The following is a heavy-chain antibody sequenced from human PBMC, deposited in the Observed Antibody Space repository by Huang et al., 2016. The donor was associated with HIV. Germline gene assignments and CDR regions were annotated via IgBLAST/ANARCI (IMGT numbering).Heavy chain of an antibody. CDR3: ARDWSFGSSTSPAD. J-gene: IGHJ4*02. D-gene: IGHD6-6*01. Sequence: QVQLVQSGAEVKNPGASVRVSCKAFGYTFTDSTIHWVRQAPGQGLDWMGWINPKRGGTIYAQRFQGRITMTRDTTISTVHMDLRRIQSDDTAVYFCARDWSFGSSTSPADWGQGTLVTVSS. CDR2: INPKRGGT. V-gene: IGHV1-2*02. CDR1: GYTFTDST.